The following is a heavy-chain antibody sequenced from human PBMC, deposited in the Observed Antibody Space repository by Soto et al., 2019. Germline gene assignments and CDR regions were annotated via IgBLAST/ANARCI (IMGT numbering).Heavy chain of an antibody. D-gene: IGHD6-13*01. J-gene: IGHJ5*02. CDR2: IFYAGNT. Sequence: QLQLQESGPGLVKPSETLSLTCNVSGGSISSSRSYWAWFRQPPGKELEWIANIFYAGNTYYNPSLKGRVTVSVDTSTNQCSLKLDSVTAADTAVYYCARQAAAPGIDLWFDPWGQGTLVTVSS. V-gene: IGHV4-39*01. CDR3: ARQAAAPGIDLWFDP. CDR1: GGSISSSRSY.